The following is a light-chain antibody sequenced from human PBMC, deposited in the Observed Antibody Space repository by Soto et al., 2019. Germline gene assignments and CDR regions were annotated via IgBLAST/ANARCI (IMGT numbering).Light chain of an antibody. CDR1: SSNIGANYD. CDR2: GNS. Sequence: QSVLTQPPSVSGAPGQRVTISCTGSSSNIGANYDVQWYQQLPGTAPKLLIYGNSNRPSGVADRFSGSKSGTSASLAITGLEADDEADYYCQSYDSSLSAHNVFGTGTKLTVL. V-gene: IGLV1-40*01. CDR3: QSYDSSLSAHNV. J-gene: IGLJ1*01.